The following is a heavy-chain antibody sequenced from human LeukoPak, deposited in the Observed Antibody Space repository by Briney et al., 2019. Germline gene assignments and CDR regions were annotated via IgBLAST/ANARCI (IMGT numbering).Heavy chain of an antibody. V-gene: IGHV4-34*01. Sequence: SETLSLTCALYGGSFTYYYWSWIRQPPGKGLEWIGEINHAGTTDYNPSLKSRVTISVDTSKNQFSLKLSSVTAADTAVYYCARVGVYSGYFDYWGQGTLVTVSS. D-gene: IGHD5-12*01. CDR2: INHAGTT. J-gene: IGHJ4*02. CDR1: GGSFTYYY. CDR3: ARVGVYSGYFDY.